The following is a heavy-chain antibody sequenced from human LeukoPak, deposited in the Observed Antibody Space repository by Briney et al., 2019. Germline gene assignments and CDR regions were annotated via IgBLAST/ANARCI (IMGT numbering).Heavy chain of an antibody. V-gene: IGHV4-59*01. CDR1: GGSISSYY. D-gene: IGHD6-6*01. CDR2: IYYSGST. J-gene: IGHJ4*02. CDR3: ARAGIAARVPTFDY. Sequence: PSETLSLTCTVSGGSISSYYWSWIRQPPGKGLEWIGYIYYSGSTNYNPSLKSRVTISVDTSKNQFSLKLSSVTAADTAVYYCARAGIAARVPTFDYWGQGTLVTVSS.